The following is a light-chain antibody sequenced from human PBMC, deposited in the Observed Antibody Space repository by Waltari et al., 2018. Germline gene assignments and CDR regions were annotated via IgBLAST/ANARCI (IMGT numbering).Light chain of an antibody. V-gene: IGLV2-14*03. CDR1: SSDVGAYNY. CDR3: ISYTTSDTMI. CDR2: GVS. J-gene: IGLJ2*01. Sequence: QSALTQPASVSGSPGQSITISCTGTSSDVGAYNYVSWYQQHPGKVPKLIIYGVSHRPSGVSFRFSGSKSDNTASLTISGLQAEDEADYYCISYTTSDTMIFGGGTKLTVL.